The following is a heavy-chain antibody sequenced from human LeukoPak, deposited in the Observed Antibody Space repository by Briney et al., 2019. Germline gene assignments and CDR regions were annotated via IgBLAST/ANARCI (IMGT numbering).Heavy chain of an antibody. CDR3: AKEGGYCSSTGCYPMYFDY. D-gene: IGHD2-2*01. Sequence: GGSLRLSCAASGFTFSSYAMSWVRQAPGKGLEWVSAISGSGGSTYYADSVKGRFTISRDNSKNTLYLQMNSLRAEDTAVYYCAKEGGYCSSTGCYPMYFDYWGQGTLVTVSS. J-gene: IGHJ4*02. V-gene: IGHV3-23*01. CDR2: ISGSGGST. CDR1: GFTFSSYA.